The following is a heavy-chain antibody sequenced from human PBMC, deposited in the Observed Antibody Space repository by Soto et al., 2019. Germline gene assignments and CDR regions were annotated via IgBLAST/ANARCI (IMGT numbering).Heavy chain of an antibody. CDR2: IYPGDSDT. J-gene: IGHJ4*02. Sequence: RGESLKISCKGSGYSFTSYWIGWVRQMPGKGLEWMGIIYPGDSDTRYSPSFQGQVTTSADKSISTAYLQWSSLKASDTAMYYCAREIVLVPAAEYYFDYWGQGTLVTVSS. CDR1: GYSFTSYW. CDR3: AREIVLVPAAEYYFDY. V-gene: IGHV5-51*01. D-gene: IGHD2-2*01.